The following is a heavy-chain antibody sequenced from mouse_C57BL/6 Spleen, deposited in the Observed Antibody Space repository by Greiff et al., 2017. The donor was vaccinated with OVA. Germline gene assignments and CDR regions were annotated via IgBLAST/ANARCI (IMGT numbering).Heavy chain of an antibody. CDR1: GYSITSGYY. CDR2: ISYDGSN. J-gene: IGHJ3*01. V-gene: IGHV3-6*01. Sequence: EVQLVESGPGLVKPSQSLSLTCSVTGYSITSGYYWNWIRQFPGNKLEWMGYISYDGSNNYNPSLKNRISITHDTSKNQFFLKLNSVTTEDTATYYCAREAYWGQGTLVTVSA. CDR3: AREAY.